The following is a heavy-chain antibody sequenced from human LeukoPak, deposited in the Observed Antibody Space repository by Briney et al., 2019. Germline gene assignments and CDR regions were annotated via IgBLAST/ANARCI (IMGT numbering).Heavy chain of an antibody. V-gene: IGHV3-53*01. Sequence: GGSLRLSCAASGFTINTNYMNWVRQAPGTGLEWLSVIYPGGVTKYAESVKGRFTVPRDIAKITVYLEMNDLRAEDTALYYCAREIGYYFDSDDSRLRGRLDVWGKGTSVTVSS. CDR3: AREIGYYFDSDDSRLRGRLDV. CDR1: GFTINTNY. D-gene: IGHD3-22*01. CDR2: IYPGGVT. J-gene: IGHJ6*04.